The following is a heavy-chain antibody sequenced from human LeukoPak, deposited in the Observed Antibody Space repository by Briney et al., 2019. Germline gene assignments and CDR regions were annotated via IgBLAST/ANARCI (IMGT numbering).Heavy chain of an antibody. CDR2: INPNGDGT. Sequence: GASVKVSCKASRYTLTGYYIHWVRQAPGQGLEWMGWINPNGDGTKYAQNFQGRVTVTRDTSTSTAYMELSRLRSDGMAVYYCARATCNTDCAGFDPWGQGTLVTVSS. CDR1: RYTLTGYY. V-gene: IGHV1-2*02. D-gene: IGHD2/OR15-2a*01. J-gene: IGHJ5*02. CDR3: ARATCNTDCAGFDP.